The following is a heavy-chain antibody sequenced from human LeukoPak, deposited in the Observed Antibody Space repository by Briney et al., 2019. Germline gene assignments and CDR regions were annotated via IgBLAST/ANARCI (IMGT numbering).Heavy chain of an antibody. CDR3: ARGPYSNYGIMDV. CDR1: GGSFSGYY. J-gene: IGHJ6*04. CDR2: INHSGST. Sequence: SETLSLTCAVYGGSFSGYYWSWIRQPPGKGLEWIGEINHSGSTNYNPSLKSRLTISVDTSKNQFSLKLSSVTAADTAVYYCARGPYSNYGIMDVWGKGTTVTVSS. V-gene: IGHV4-34*01. D-gene: IGHD4-11*01.